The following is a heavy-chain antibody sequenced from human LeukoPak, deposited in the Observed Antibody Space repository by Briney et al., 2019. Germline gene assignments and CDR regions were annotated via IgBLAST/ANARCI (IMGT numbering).Heavy chain of an antibody. CDR3: ARDLSPVEMATTTFDY. CDR2: INAGNGNT. D-gene: IGHD5-24*01. Sequence: ASVKVSCKASGYTFTSYAMHWVRQAPGQRLEWMGWINAGNGNTKYSQKFQGRVTITRDTSASTAYMELSSLRSEDTAVYYCARDLSPVEMATTTFDYWGQGTLVTVSS. V-gene: IGHV1-3*01. J-gene: IGHJ4*02. CDR1: GYTFTSYA.